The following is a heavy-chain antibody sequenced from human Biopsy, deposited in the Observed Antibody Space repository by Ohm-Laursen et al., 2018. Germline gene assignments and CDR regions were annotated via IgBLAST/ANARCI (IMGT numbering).Heavy chain of an antibody. CDR1: GGSISSDY. CDR2: ISSRGST. D-gene: IGHD3-3*01. CDR3: ARLYRLDDYWNDDPPDAFDV. J-gene: IGHJ3*01. V-gene: IGHV4-59*01. Sequence: GTLSLTCTVSGGSISSDYWSWIRQPPRKGLEWIGYISSRGSTNYNPSLRGRVTITVDTSKNQFSLKLTSVTAADTAVFFCARLYRLDDYWNDDPPDAFDVWGQGTMVTVSS.